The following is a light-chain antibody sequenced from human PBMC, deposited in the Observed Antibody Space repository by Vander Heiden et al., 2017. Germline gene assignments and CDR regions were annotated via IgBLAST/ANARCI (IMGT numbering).Light chain of an antibody. CDR2: SNN. V-gene: IGLV1-44*01. CDR1: SSSIGSNT. CDR3: AAWDDSLNGLV. J-gene: IGLJ2*01. Sequence: QSVLTQPPSASGTPGQSVTISCSGSSSSIGSNTVNWYQQLPGTAPKLLISSNNQRPSGVPDRFSGSKSGTSASLAISGLQSEDEGDYFCAAWDDSLNGLVFGGGTKMTVL.